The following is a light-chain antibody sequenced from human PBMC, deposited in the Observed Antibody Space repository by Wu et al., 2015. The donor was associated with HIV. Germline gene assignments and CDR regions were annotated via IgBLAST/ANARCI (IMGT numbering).Light chain of an antibody. CDR2: GAS. J-gene: IGKJ2*01. CDR1: QSVSSTY. Sequence: EIVLTQSPGTLSLSPGERATLSCRASQSVSSTYLAWYQQKPGQAPRLLIYGASSRATGIPDRFSGSGSGTDFTLTISRLEPEDFAVYYCQQYGSSPPYNFGQGTNLEIK. V-gene: IGKV3-20*01. CDR3: QQYGSSPPYN.